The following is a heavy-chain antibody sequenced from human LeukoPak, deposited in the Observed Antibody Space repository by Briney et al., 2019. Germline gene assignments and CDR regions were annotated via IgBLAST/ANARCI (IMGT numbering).Heavy chain of an antibody. V-gene: IGHV1-2*02. J-gene: IGHJ4*02. CDR1: GYTFTGQY. Sequence: GASVKVSCKSSGYTFTGQYMHWVRQAPGQGLEWVGWINPKSGGTNYAQKFQGRVTMTRDTSITTAYMEVSRLRSDDTAVYYCAKVPVRGVIYFDYWGQGTLVTVSS. D-gene: IGHD3-10*02. CDR2: INPKSGGT. CDR3: AKVPVRGVIYFDY.